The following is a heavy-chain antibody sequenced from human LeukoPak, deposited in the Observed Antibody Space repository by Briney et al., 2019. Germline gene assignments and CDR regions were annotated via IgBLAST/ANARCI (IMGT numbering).Heavy chain of an antibody. J-gene: IGHJ1*01. CDR1: GGTFSSYA. Sequence: SVKVSCKASGGTFSSYAISWVRQAPGQGLEWMGGIIPIFGTANYAQKFQGRVTMTTDTSTSTAYMELRSLRSDDTAVYYCARGGGRWLQFHEYFQHWGQGTLVTVSS. V-gene: IGHV1-69*05. CDR3: ARGGGRWLQFHEYFQH. CDR2: IIPIFGTA. D-gene: IGHD5-24*01.